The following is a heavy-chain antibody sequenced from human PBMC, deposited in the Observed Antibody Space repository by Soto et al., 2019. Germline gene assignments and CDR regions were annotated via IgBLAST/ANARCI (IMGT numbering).Heavy chain of an antibody. J-gene: IGHJ4*02. CDR3: VRIGYQLARRRGGGYCDY. CDR2: INPSGGST. D-gene: IGHD1-1*01. V-gene: IGHV1-46*01. CDR1: GYTFTSYY. Sequence: QVQLVQSGAEVKKPGASVKVSCKASGYTFTSYYMHWVRQAPGQGLEWMGIINPSGGSTSYAQKLHGRVTLIRDNATNTVYMEPSRLRSDETGVYYCVRIGYQLARRRGGGYCDYWGQGSLLTVSS.